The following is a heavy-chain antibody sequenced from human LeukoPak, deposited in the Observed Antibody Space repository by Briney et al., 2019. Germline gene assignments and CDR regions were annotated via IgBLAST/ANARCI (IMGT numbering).Heavy chain of an antibody. CDR1: GFTFSDYG. D-gene: IGHD4-17*01. CDR3: AKDRVTTVTSFFSQFDY. Sequence: PGGSLRLSCVASGFTFSDYGMSWVRQAPGKGLEWVSAITGSGDKTYYADSVRGRLTVSRDNSKNTVYLQINSLRADDTAVYYCAKDRVTTVTSFFSQFDYWGQGTLVTVSS. CDR2: ITGSGDKT. J-gene: IGHJ4*02. V-gene: IGHV3-23*01.